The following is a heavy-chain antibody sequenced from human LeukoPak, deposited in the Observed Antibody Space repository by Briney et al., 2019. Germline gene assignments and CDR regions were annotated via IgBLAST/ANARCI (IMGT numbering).Heavy chain of an antibody. V-gene: IGHV4-38-2*01. CDR3: ARQGYCSSTSCPQGWFDP. J-gene: IGHJ5*02. D-gene: IGHD2-2*01. CDR2: IYHSGST. Sequence: PSETLSLTXAVSGYSISSGYYWGWIRQPPGKGLEWIGSIYHSGSTYYNPSLKSRVTISVDTSKNQFSLKLSSVTAADTAVYYCARQGYCSSTSCPQGWFDPWGPGTLVTVSS. CDR1: GYSISSGYY.